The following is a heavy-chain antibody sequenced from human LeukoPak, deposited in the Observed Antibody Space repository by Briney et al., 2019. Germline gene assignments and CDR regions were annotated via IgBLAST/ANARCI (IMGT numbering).Heavy chain of an antibody. D-gene: IGHD5/OR15-5a*01. CDR3: SRVYDY. CDR2: INHSGST. J-gene: IGHJ4*02. V-gene: IGHV4-34*01. Sequence: SETLSLTCAVYGGSFSGYYLSWIRQPPGKGLEWIGEINHSGSTNYNPSLKSRVTISVDTSKNQFSLKLSSVTAADTAVYYFSRVYDYWGQGTLVTVSS. CDR1: GGSFSGYY.